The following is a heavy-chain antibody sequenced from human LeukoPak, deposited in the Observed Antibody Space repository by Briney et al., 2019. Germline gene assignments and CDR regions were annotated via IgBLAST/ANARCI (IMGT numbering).Heavy chain of an antibody. J-gene: IGHJ4*02. V-gene: IGHV3-15*01. CDR1: GFTFSTAW. CDR3: TTEDIVLMVYAI. CDR2: IKSKTDGGTT. Sequence: GGSLRLSCAASGFTFSTAWMSWVRQAPGKGLEWVGRIKSKTDGGTTDYAAPVKGRFTISRDDSKNTLYLQMNSLKTEDTAVYYCTTEDIVLMVYAIWGQGTLVTVSS. D-gene: IGHD2-8*01.